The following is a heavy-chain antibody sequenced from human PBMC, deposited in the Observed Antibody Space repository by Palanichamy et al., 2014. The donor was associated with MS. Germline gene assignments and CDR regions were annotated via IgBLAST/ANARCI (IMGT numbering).Heavy chain of an antibody. CDR1: GGTFTSYG. D-gene: IGHD4-17*01. CDR3: ARDGSPTGTFDS. J-gene: IGHJ4*02. V-gene: IGHV1-69*01. CDR2: IIPIFDIA. Sequence: QVQLEQSGAEVKKPGSSVKVSCKTSGGTFTSYGISWVRQAPGQGLEWMGGIIPIFDIANYALKFQGRVTITADESTGTAYMELSSLRSDDTAVYYCARDGSPTGTFDSWGQGTLVTVSS.